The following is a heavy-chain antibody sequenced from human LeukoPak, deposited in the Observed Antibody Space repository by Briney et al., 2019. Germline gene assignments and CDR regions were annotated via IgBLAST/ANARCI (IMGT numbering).Heavy chain of an antibody. J-gene: IGHJ4*02. Sequence: PGGSLRLSCAASGFTFDDYAMHWVRQAPGKGLEWVSGISWNSGSIGYADSVKGRFTISRDNSKNMVYLQMNSLRVDDTAVYYCARDHDTPPPVREFDSWGQGTLVTVSS. CDR1: GFTFDDYA. CDR3: ARDHDTPPPVREFDS. CDR2: ISWNSGSI. V-gene: IGHV3-9*01. D-gene: IGHD2-15*01.